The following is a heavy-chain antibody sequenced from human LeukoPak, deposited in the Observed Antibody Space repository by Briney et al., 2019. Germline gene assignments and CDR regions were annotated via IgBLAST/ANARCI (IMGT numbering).Heavy chain of an antibody. Sequence: GGSLRLSCAASGFTFSSYNMNWVRQAPGKGLEWVSSISSSSTYIYYADSVKGRFTISRDNAKKSLYLQMNSLRAEDTAVYYCARDQGGRDPYYFDYWGQGTLVTVSS. J-gene: IGHJ4*02. CDR3: ARDQGGRDPYYFDY. CDR1: GFTFSSYN. V-gene: IGHV3-21*01. CDR2: ISSSSTYI. D-gene: IGHD1-26*01.